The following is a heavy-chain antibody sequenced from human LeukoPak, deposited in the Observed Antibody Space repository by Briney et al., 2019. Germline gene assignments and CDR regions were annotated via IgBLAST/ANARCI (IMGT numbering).Heavy chain of an antibody. CDR3: ARGQLWFHSDY. J-gene: IGHJ4*02. CDR1: GYTFSSYG. CDR2: ISGYSGNT. Sequence: VASVTVSCKASGYTFSSYGINWVRQAPGQGREWMGWISGYSGNTNYAQKFQGRVTMTTDTYTSTTYMELRSLRSDDTAVYYCARGQLWFHSDYWGQGTLVTVSS. V-gene: IGHV1-18*01. D-gene: IGHD5-18*01.